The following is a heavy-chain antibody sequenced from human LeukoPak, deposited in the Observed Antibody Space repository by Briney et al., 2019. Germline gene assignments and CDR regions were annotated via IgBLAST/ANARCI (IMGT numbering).Heavy chain of an antibody. V-gene: IGHV3-74*01. D-gene: IGHD5-18*01. CDR2: IKGDGSST. J-gene: IGHJ4*02. CDR3: ARDGYSFGHDFDY. CDR1: GFTFSSYW. Sequence: GGFLRLSCAASGFTFSSYWVHWVRHTPGKGLVWVSRIKGDGSSTSYADSVKGRFTISRDNAKNTLYLQMNSLRAEDTAVYYCARDGYSFGHDFDYWGQGTLVTVSS.